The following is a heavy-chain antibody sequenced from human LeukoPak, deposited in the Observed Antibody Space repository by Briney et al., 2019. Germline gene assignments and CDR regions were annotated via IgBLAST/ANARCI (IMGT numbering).Heavy chain of an antibody. Sequence: GGSLRLSRAASGFTFSSYWMTWVRQAPGKGLEWVANIKQDGSEKYYVDSVKGRFTISRDNAKNSLYLQMNSLRAEDTAVYYCAREGGSYYFSPVGYDYWGQGTLVTVSS. D-gene: IGHD3-10*01. V-gene: IGHV3-7*01. J-gene: IGHJ4*02. CDR3: AREGGSYYFSPVGYDY. CDR1: GFTFSSYW. CDR2: IKQDGSEK.